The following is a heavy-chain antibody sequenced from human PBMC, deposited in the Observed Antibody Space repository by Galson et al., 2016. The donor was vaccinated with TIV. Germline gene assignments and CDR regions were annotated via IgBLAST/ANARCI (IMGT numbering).Heavy chain of an antibody. CDR2: ILPISDTS. CDR3: AGMHPCGGDCYFFFV. D-gene: IGHD2-21*01. CDR1: GGTYSNFP. Sequence: SVKVSCKASGGTYSNFPITWVRQAPGQGLEWMGGILPISDTSNYAPKFQGRVTITADKSTSTKYLEMSSLKFEDTAVYYCAGMHPCGGDCYFFFVWGQGTRVTVSS. V-gene: IGHV1-69*06. J-gene: IGHJ4*02.